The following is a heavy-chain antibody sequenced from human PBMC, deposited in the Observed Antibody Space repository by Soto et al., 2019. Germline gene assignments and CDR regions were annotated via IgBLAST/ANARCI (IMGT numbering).Heavy chain of an antibody. Sequence: GGSLRLSCAASGFTFSSYSMNWVRQAPGKGLEWVSSISSSSSYIYYADSVKGRFTISRDNAKNSLSLQMNSLKTEDTAVYFCARLMGTSFDLWGQGTLVTVSS. CDR1: GFTFSSYS. CDR3: ARLMGTSFDL. CDR2: ISSSSSYI. J-gene: IGHJ4*02. D-gene: IGHD2-8*01. V-gene: IGHV3-21*04.